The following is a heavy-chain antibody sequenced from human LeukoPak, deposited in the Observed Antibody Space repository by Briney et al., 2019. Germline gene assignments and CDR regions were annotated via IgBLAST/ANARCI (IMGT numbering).Heavy chain of an antibody. CDR2: ISGSSSTR. V-gene: IGHV3-48*01. CDR1: GFTFSSYS. D-gene: IGHD4-17*01. Sequence: PGGSLRLSCAASGFTFSSYSMNWVRQAPGKGLEWVSYISGSSSTRYYADSVKGRFTISRDNAKNSLYLQMSSLRAEDTSVYYCARYGVYGAFDIWGQGTMVTVSS. J-gene: IGHJ3*02. CDR3: ARYGVYGAFDI.